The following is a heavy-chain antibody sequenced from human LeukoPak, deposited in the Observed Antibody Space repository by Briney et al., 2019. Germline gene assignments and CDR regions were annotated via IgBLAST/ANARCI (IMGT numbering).Heavy chain of an antibody. V-gene: IGHV1-18*01. CDR3: ARDGCGRTCSSNIYYFDY. J-gene: IGHJ4*02. CDR1: GYTLISYG. D-gene: IGHD2-15*01. CDR2: ISGYTGNT. Sequence: GASVKVSCKASGYTLISYGISWVRLAPGQGLEWMGWISGYTGNTNYAQTLQGRVTMTTDTSTNTAYMELRSLRSDDTAVYYCARDGCGRTCSSNIYYFDYWGQGTLVTVSS.